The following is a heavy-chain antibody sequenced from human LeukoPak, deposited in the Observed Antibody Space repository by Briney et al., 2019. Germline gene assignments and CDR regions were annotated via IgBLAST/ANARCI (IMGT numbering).Heavy chain of an antibody. CDR3: ARHGALDYRSTSSFDY. D-gene: IGHD2-2*01. Sequence: SETLSLTCTVSGGSISTYYWSWIRQPPGKGLEWIGYIYYTGTTNYNPSLKSRVTISVDTSRNQFSLKLSSVTAADTAVYYCARHGALDYRSTSSFDYWGQGTLVTVFS. V-gene: IGHV4-59*08. J-gene: IGHJ4*02. CDR2: IYYTGTT. CDR1: GGSISTYY.